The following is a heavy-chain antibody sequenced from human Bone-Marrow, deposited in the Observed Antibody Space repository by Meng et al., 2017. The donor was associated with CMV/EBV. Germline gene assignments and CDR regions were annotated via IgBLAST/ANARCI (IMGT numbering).Heavy chain of an antibody. CDR3: ATLSTGVPWFDP. CDR2: INQDGRAK. V-gene: IGHV3-7*01. CDR1: GFTFSSYA. Sequence: GESLKISCAASGFTFSSYAMHWVRQAPGKGPEWVANINQDGRAKYHVGSLQGRFTISRDNAKNSLYLQMNSLRAEDTAVYYCATLSTGVPWFDPWGQGTLVTVAS. D-gene: IGHD3-10*01. J-gene: IGHJ5*02.